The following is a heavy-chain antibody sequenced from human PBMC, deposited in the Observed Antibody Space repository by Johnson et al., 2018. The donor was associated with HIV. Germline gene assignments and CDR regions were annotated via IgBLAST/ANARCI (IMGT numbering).Heavy chain of an antibody. CDR1: GFTVSSNY. J-gene: IGHJ3*02. CDR2: IYSGGST. D-gene: IGHD1-26*01. CDR3: ASSGSYWGLNAFDI. V-gene: IGHV3-53*01. Sequence: QLVESGGGLIQPGGSLRLSCAASGFTVSSNYMSWVRQAPGKGLAWVSVIYSGGSTYYADSVKGRFTISRDNSKNTLYLQMNSLRAEDTAVYYCASSGSYWGLNAFDIWGQGTMVTVSS.